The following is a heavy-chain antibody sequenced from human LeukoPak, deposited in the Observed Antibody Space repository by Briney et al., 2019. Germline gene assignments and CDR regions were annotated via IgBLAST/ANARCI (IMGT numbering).Heavy chain of an antibody. CDR2: IRYDGSNK. CDR3: AKDQGYSYGLVDY. V-gene: IGHV3-30*02. J-gene: IGHJ4*02. CDR1: GFTFSSDG. D-gene: IGHD5-18*01. Sequence: GGSLRLSCAASGFTFSSDGMHWVRQAPGKGLEWVAFIRYDGSNKYYADSVKGRFTISRDNSMNTLYLQMNSLRAEDTAVYYCAKDQGYSYGLVDYWGQGTLVTVSS.